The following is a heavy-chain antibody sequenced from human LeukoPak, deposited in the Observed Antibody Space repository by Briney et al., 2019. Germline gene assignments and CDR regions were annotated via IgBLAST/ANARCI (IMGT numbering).Heavy chain of an antibody. J-gene: IGHJ5*02. CDR3: ATQAVVNPGFDP. D-gene: IGHD4-23*01. CDR2: FDPEDGET. V-gene: IGHV1-24*01. Sequence: ASVKVSCKVSGYTLTELSMHWVRQAPGKGLEWMGGFDPEDGETIYAQKFQGRVTMTEDTSTDTAYMELSSLGSEDTAVYYCATQAVVNPGFDPWGQGTLVTVSS. CDR1: GYTLTELS.